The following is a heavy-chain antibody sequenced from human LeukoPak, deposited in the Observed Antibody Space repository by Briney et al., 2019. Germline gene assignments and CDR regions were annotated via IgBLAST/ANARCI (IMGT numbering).Heavy chain of an antibody. CDR3: ASSRLPGY. CDR2: IKGDGSVK. Sequence: GGSLRLSCAASGFTFSSYWMNWVRQAPGKGLEWVAYIKGDGSVKSYADSMKGRFTISRDNAKNSLYLQMNSLRAEDTAVYYCASSRLPGYWGQGTLVTVSS. V-gene: IGHV3-7*01. CDR1: GFTFSSYW. J-gene: IGHJ4*02.